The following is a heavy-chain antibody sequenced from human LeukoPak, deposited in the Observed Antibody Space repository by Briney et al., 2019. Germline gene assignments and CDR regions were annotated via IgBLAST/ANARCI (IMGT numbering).Heavy chain of an antibody. V-gene: IGHV1-46*01. CDR1: GYAFSSYY. J-gene: IGHJ4*02. CDR2: INPSGGST. D-gene: IGHD5-24*01. Sequence: ASVKVSCKASGYAFSSYYMHWVRQAPGQGLEWMGIINPSGGSTSYAQKFQGRVTMTRDMSTSTVYTDLSSLRSEDTAVYYCARSRDGYPDYWGQGTLVIVSS. CDR3: ARSRDGYPDY.